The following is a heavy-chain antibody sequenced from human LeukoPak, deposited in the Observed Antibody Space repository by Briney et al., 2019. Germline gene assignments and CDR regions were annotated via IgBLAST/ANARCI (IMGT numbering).Heavy chain of an antibody. Sequence: SETLSLTCTVSGGSISSYYWGWIRQPPGKGLECIGSIYHSGSTYYNPSLKSRVTISVDTSKNQFSLKLSSVTAADTAVYYCARSPGWFGASWFDPWGQGTLVTVSS. D-gene: IGHD3-10*01. V-gene: IGHV4-38-2*02. J-gene: IGHJ5*02. CDR2: IYHSGST. CDR3: ARSPGWFGASWFDP. CDR1: GGSISSYY.